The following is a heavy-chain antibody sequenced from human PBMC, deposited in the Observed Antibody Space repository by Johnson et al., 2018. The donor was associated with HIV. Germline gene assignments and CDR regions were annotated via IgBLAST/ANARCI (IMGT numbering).Heavy chain of an antibody. D-gene: IGHD3-3*01. J-gene: IGHJ3*02. Sequence: QVQLVESGGGLVKPGGSLRLSCAASGFTFSDYYMSWIRQAPGKGLAWVSYISSSGSTIYYADSVKGRFPISRDNSKNTLYLQMNSLRAEDTAVYYCKADNFWSGYYYAFDIWGQGTMVTVSS. CDR2: ISSSGSTI. CDR3: KADNFWSGYYYAFDI. CDR1: GFTFSDYY. V-gene: IGHV3-11*04.